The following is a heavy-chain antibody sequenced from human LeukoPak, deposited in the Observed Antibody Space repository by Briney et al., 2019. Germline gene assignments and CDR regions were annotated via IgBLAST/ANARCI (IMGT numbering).Heavy chain of an antibody. CDR1: GGTFSSYA. J-gene: IGHJ6*02. Sequence: GSSVKVSCTASGGTFSSYAISWVRQAPGQGLEWMGGIIPIFGTANYAQKFQGRVTITADESTSTAYMEPSSLRSEDTAVYYCACGGVVIKEGYYYYGMDVWGQGTTVTVSS. D-gene: IGHD3-3*01. CDR3: ACGGVVIKEGYYYYGMDV. V-gene: IGHV1-69*01. CDR2: IIPIFGTA.